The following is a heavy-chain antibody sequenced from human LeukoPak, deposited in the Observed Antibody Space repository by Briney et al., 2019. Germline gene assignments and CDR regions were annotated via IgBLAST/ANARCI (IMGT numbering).Heavy chain of an antibody. J-gene: IGHJ3*02. CDR3: ARGGSGGWTAHDAFDI. V-gene: IGHV4-61*02. Sequence: PSETLSLTCTVSGGSISSGSYYWSWIRQPAGKGLEWIGRIYTSGSTNYNPSLKSRVTISVDTSKNQFSLKLSSVTAADTAVYYCARGGSGGWTAHDAFDIWGQGTRVTVSS. D-gene: IGHD6-19*01. CDR2: IYTSGST. CDR1: GGSISSGSYY.